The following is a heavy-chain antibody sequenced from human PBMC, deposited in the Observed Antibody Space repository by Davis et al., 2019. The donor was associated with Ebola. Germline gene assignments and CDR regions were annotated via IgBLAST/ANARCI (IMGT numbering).Heavy chain of an antibody. CDR3: VAGAEFLFDF. CDR1: GLTFNTYW. CDR2: IKGDGTET. Sequence: GESLKISCSASGLTFNTYWMNWVRQAPGKGLEWVANIKGDGTETWYLDSVKGRFTISRDNGKNSAYLQMNSLRDEDTAVYYCVAGAEFLFDFWGQGTLVTVSS. V-gene: IGHV3-7*01. J-gene: IGHJ4*02. D-gene: IGHD1-14*01.